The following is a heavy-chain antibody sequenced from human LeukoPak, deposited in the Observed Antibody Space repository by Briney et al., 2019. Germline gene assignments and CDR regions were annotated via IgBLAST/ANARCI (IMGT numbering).Heavy chain of an antibody. Sequence: SETLSLTCTVSGGSISSYYWSWIRQPPGKGLEWIGYIYYSGSTNYNPSLKSRVTISVDTSKNQFSLKLSSVTAADTAVYYCARVYYDSSGYYDYDYWGQGTLVTVSS. CDR3: ARVYYDSSGYYDYDY. CDR1: GGSISSYY. D-gene: IGHD3-22*01. V-gene: IGHV4-59*01. J-gene: IGHJ4*02. CDR2: IYYSGST.